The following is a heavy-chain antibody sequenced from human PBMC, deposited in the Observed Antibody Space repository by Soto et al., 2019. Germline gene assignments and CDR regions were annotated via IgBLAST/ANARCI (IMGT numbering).Heavy chain of an antibody. Sequence: QVQLQQWGAGLLRPSETLSLTCAVFGGSFSGYYWSWIRQPPGKGLEWIGEINHSGRTNYNPSLKSRVTISVDTSQNQFSLKLSSVTAADTAVYYCARGWGYCSGGSCYKDYSYYMDVWGKGTTVTVSS. CDR3: ARGWGYCSGGSCYKDYSYYMDV. D-gene: IGHD2-15*01. CDR1: GGSFSGYY. CDR2: INHSGRT. J-gene: IGHJ6*03. V-gene: IGHV4-34*01.